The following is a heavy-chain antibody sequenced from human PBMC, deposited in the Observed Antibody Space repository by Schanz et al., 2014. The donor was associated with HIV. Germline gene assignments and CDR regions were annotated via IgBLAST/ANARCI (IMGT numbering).Heavy chain of an antibody. CDR1: GYTLTGYY. Sequence: QVQLVQSGAEVKKPGASVKVSCKASGYTLTGYYMHWVRQAPGQGLEWMGIINPSGGSTSYAQKFQGRVTMTRDTSTSTVYMELSSLRSEDTAVYYCARSPEYLGWFDPWGQGTQVTVSS. CDR3: ARSPEYLGWFDP. CDR2: INPSGGST. D-gene: IGHD2-2*02. V-gene: IGHV1-46*01. J-gene: IGHJ5*02.